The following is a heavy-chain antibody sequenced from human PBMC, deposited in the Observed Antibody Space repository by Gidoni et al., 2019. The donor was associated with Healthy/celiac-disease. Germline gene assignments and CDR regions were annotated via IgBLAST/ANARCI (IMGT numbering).Heavy chain of an antibody. CDR2: LSYDGSNK. CDR3: ARGTNPDFWSGYYTYYFDY. V-gene: IGHV3-30*14. Sequence: QVQLVESGGGVAQPGRSLRLSCADSGFTFSRYAMHWVRQAPGKGLEWVAVLSYDGSNKYYADSVKGRFTISRDNSKNTLYLQMNSLRAEDTAVYYCARGTNPDFWSGYYTYYFDYWGQGTLVTVSS. CDR1: GFTFSRYA. D-gene: IGHD3-3*01. J-gene: IGHJ4*02.